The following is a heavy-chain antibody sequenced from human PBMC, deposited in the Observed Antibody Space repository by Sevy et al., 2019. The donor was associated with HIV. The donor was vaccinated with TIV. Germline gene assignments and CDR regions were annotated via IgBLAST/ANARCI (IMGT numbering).Heavy chain of an antibody. CDR1: GFIFRSYN. CDR3: TREYSSSSGRSLDY. Sequence: GGSLRLSCAASGFIFRSYNMNWVRQAPGKGLEWVSCVSSSGRTKYYADSVKGRFTISRDNAKNSLYLQIESLRDDDTAMYYCTREYSSSSGRSLDYWGQGTLVTVSS. J-gene: IGHJ4*02. CDR2: VSSSGRTK. D-gene: IGHD6-6*01. V-gene: IGHV3-48*02.